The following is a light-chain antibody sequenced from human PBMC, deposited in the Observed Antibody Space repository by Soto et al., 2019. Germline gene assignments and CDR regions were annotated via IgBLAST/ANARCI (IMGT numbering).Light chain of an antibody. CDR1: QNVRNY. CDR2: EAS. CDR3: QQRGAWPPTWT. V-gene: IGKV3-11*01. Sequence: EIILTQSPGTLSLSPGERATLSCRASQNVRNYLAWYQQKPGQAPRLLIYEASKRAAGVPPRFSGSGSGTDFTLIIGSLEPEDFAVYYCQQRGAWPPTWTFGQGTKVEIK. J-gene: IGKJ1*01.